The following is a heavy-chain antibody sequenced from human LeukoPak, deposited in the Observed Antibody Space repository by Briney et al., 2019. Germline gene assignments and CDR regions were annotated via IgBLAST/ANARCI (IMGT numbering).Heavy chain of an antibody. CDR2: IRFVDSSK. J-gene: IGHJ2*01. CDR1: GFTFDDYA. CDR3: TRGSENRPLYRYFDL. Sequence: GGSLRLSCAASGFTFDDYAMHWVRQVPGKGLEWISYIRFVDSSKSYADSVKGRFTISRDNAENSLYLEMNNLRVEDTAVYYCTRGSENRPLYRYFDLWGRGTLVTVSS. V-gene: IGHV3-48*03.